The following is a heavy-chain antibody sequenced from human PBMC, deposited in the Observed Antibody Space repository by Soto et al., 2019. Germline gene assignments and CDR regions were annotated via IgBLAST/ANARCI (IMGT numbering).Heavy chain of an antibody. V-gene: IGHV3-33*01. J-gene: IGHJ4*02. CDR3: ARDEDVVVPAAMDY. CDR2: IWYDGSNK. D-gene: IGHD2-2*01. Sequence: QVQLVESGGGVVQPGRSLRLSCAASGFTFSSYGMHWVRQAPGKGLEWVAVIWYDGSNKYYADSVKGRFTISRDNSKNTLYLQMNSLRAEDTAVYYCARDEDVVVPAAMDYWGQGTLVTVSS. CDR1: GFTFSSYG.